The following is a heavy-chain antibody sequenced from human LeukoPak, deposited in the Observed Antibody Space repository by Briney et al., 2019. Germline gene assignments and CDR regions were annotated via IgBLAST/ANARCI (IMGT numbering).Heavy chain of an antibody. CDR2: INHSGST. CDR1: GGSFSGYY. CDR3: ARTMEGDFDY. J-gene: IGHJ4*02. V-gene: IGHV4-34*01. Sequence: SETLSLTCAVYGGSFSGYYWSWIRQPPGKGLEWIGEINHSGSTNYNPSLKSRVTISVDTSKNQFSLKLSPVTAADTAVYYCARTMEGDFDYWGQGTLVTVSS. D-gene: IGHD1-1*01.